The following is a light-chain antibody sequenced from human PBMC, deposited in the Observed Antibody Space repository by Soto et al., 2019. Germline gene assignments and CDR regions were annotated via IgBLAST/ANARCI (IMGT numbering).Light chain of an antibody. Sequence: EIVMTQSPATLSVSPGERATLSCRASQSVSSKLAWYQQKPGQAPRLLIYGASTRATGVTARFRGGGSGTEFTLTISSLQSEDSAVYYCQQYHKWPPITFGQGTRLEI. CDR2: GAS. CDR1: QSVSSK. V-gene: IGKV3-15*01. J-gene: IGKJ5*01. CDR3: QQYHKWPPIT.